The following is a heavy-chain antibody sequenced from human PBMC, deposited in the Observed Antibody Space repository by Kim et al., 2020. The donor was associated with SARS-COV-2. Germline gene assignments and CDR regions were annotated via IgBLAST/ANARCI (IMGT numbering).Heavy chain of an antibody. J-gene: IGHJ4*02. V-gene: IGHV3-30*03. D-gene: IGHD2-15*01. Sequence: GGSLRLSCAASGFTFSSYGMHWVRQAPGKGLEWVAVISYDGSNKYYADSVKGRFTISRDNSKNTLYLQMNSLRAEDTAVYYCARGGGGSLRDFDYWGQGTLVTVSS. CDR2: ISYDGSNK. CDR1: GFTFSSYG. CDR3: ARGGGGSLRDFDY.